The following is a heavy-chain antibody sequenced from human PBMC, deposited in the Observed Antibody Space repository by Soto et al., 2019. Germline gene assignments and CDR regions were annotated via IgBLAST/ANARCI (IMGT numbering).Heavy chain of an antibody. CDR3: ASDLTKGYDFFSQGLA. J-gene: IGHJ5*02. V-gene: IGHV4-31*03. CDR1: GGSISSGGYY. Sequence: SETLSLTCTVSGGSISSGGYYWSWIRQHPGKGLEWIGYIYYSGSTYYNPSLKSRVTISVDTSKNQFSLKLSSVTAADTAVYYCASDLTKGYDFFSQGLAWGQGTLVTVSS. CDR2: IYYSGST. D-gene: IGHD3-3*01.